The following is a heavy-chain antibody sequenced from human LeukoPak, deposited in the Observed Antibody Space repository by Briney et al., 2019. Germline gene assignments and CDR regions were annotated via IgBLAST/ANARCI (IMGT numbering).Heavy chain of an antibody. CDR1: GGSISSYY. CDR2: IYYSGST. CDR3: ARTSYYYGSGPNWFDP. D-gene: IGHD3-10*01. J-gene: IGHJ5*02. Sequence: SETLSLTCTVSGGSISSYYWSWIRQPPGKGLEWIGYIYYSGSTNYNPSLKSRVTISVDTSKNQFSLKLSSVTAADTAVYYCARTSYYYGSGPNWFDPWGQGTLVTVSS. V-gene: IGHV4-59*01.